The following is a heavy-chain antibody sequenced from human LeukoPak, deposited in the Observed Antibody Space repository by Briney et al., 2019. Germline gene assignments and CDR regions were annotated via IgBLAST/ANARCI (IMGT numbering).Heavy chain of an antibody. V-gene: IGHV1-2*02. CDR2: INPNSGGT. CDR3: ARGITIFGVIRPFYYYMDV. Sequence: GASVKVSCKASGYTFTDYYIHWMRQAPGQGLEWMGWINPNSGGTNYARKFQGRVTMTRDTSVTTAYMELSRLRSDDTAVYYCARGITIFGVIRPFYYYMDVWGKGTTVTVS. CDR1: GYTFTDYY. D-gene: IGHD3-3*01. J-gene: IGHJ6*03.